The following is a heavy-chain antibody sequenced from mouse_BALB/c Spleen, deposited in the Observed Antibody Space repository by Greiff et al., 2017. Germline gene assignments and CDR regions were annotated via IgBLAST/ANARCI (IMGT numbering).Heavy chain of an antibody. Sequence: QVQLKQSGPELVKPGASVKISCKASGYAFSSSWMNWVKQRPGQGLEWIGRIYPGDGDTNYNGKFKGKATLTADKSSSTAYMQLSSLTSVDSAVYCCARDNTYYFDYWGQGTTLTVSS. CDR2: IYPGDGDT. D-gene: IGHD5-1-1*01. CDR3: ARDNTYYFDY. V-gene: IGHV1-82*01. CDR1: GYAFSSSW. J-gene: IGHJ2*01.